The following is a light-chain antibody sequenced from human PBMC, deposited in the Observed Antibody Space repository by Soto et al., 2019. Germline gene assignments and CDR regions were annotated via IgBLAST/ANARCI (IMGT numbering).Light chain of an antibody. CDR1: RAISTL. CDR2: DAS. Sequence: GDRVILTCRASRAISTLFAWYQQMPGKAPKLLIYDASTLESGVPSRFSGSGSGTDFTLTISSLQPEDFATYYCQQFYDYPLTFGGGTKVEIK. V-gene: IGKV1D-13*01. CDR3: QQFYDYPLT. J-gene: IGKJ4*01.